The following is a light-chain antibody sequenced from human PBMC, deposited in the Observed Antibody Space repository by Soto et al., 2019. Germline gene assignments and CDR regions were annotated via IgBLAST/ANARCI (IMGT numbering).Light chain of an antibody. CDR2: GAS. V-gene: IGKV3-11*01. CDR1: QNISSY. J-gene: IGKJ5*01. CDR3: QQYTGPPTT. Sequence: IVLTQSAATLSLSPGERATLSCRASQNISSYLIWYQQKPGQAPRLLIGASTRATGIPDRFSGSGYGTDFNLTITRLEPEDSAVYFCQQYTGPPTTFGQGTRLETK.